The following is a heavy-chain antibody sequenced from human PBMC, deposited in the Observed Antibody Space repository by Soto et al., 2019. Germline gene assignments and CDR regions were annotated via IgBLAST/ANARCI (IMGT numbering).Heavy chain of an antibody. CDR1: GYTFTNYW. D-gene: IGHD4-4*01. CDR3: AAQLGVTGGDY. CDR2: IYPGDSDT. V-gene: IGHV5-51*01. Sequence: PGESLKISCKASGYTFTNYWIGWVRQMPGKGLEWIGNIYPGDSDTRYRTSFQGQITISVDKSTSTAYLEWSSLKASDTAVYYCAAQLGVTGGDYWGQGTLVTVSS. J-gene: IGHJ4*02.